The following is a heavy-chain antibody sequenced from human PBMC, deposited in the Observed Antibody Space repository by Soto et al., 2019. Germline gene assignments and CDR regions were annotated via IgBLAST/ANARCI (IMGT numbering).Heavy chain of an antibody. CDR1: GGSISSYY. CDR3: ARLGGLPLRTVVTPGHESNYYYYYGMDV. J-gene: IGHJ6*02. D-gene: IGHD2-21*02. Sequence: PSETLSLTCTVSGGSISSYYWSWIRQPPGKGLEWIGYIYYSGSTNYNPSLKSRVTISVDTSKNQFSLKLSSVTAADTAVYYCARLGGLPLRTVVTPGHESNYYYYYGMDVWGQGTTVTVSS. V-gene: IGHV4-59*01. CDR2: IYYSGST.